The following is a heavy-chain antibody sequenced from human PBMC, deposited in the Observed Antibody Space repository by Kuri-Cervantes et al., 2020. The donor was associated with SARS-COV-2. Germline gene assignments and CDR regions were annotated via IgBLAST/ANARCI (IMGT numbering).Heavy chain of an antibody. CDR2: ISPTASTI. J-gene: IGHJ3*02. CDR3: ARVRAMDM. CDR1: GGSISSYY. V-gene: IGHV3-11*04. D-gene: IGHD2-2*01. Sequence: LSLTCTVSGGSISSYYWSWIRQAPGKGLEWLAYISPTASTIYYADSVTGRFTISRDNAQNAVYLHMRSLRADDTAVYYCARVRAMDMWGQGTMVTVSS.